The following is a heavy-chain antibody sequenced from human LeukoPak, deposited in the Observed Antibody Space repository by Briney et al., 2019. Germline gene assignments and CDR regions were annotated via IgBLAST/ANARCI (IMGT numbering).Heavy chain of an antibody. CDR2: IYLDDSDA. CDR1: GYSFTNYW. V-gene: IGHV5-51*01. CDR3: ARQRDGYINDAFDI. D-gene: IGHD5-24*01. Sequence: PGESLKISCKGSGYSFTNYWIGWVRQMPGKGPEWMGVIYLDDSDARYSPSFQGQVTMSADKSISTAYLQWSSLMASDTAIYYCARQRDGYINDAFDIWGQGTMVTVSS. J-gene: IGHJ3*02.